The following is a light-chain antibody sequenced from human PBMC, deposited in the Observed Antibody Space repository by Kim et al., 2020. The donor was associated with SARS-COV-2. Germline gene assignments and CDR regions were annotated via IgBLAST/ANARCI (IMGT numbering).Light chain of an antibody. CDR3: QQYDNWPIA. CDR1: QSVSSY. J-gene: IGKJ5*01. Sequence: VSPGERATLSCRASQSVSSYLAWYHQNPGQAPRLLIYGASTRATGVPARFSGSGSGTEFTLTISSLQSEDFAVYYCQQYDNWPIAFGQGTRLEIK. CDR2: GAS. V-gene: IGKV3-15*01.